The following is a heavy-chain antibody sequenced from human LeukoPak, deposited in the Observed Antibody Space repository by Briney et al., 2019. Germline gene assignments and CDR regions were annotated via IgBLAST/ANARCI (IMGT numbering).Heavy chain of an antibody. Sequence: EASVKVSCKASGYTFTSYAMNWVRQAPGQGLEWMGWINTNTGNPTYAQGFTGRFVFPLDTSVSTAYLQISSLKAEDTAVYYCARDLAAAGIYYGYWGQGTLVTVSS. D-gene: IGHD6-13*01. CDR1: GYTFTSYA. J-gene: IGHJ4*02. CDR3: ARDLAAAGIYYGY. V-gene: IGHV7-4-1*02. CDR2: INTNTGNP.